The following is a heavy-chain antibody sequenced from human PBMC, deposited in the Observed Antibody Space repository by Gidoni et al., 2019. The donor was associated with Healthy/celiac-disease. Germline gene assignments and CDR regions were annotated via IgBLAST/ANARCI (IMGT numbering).Heavy chain of an antibody. CDR3: AKESGDSSGWGYFDY. Sequence: EVQLLEDGGGLVQPGGSLRLSCAASGFPFSSYARSWVRQAPGKGLEGVSAISGSGGSTYYADSVKGRFTISRDKSKNTLYLQMNSLRAEDTAVYYCAKESGDSSGWGYFDYWGQGTLVTVSS. J-gene: IGHJ4*02. D-gene: IGHD6-19*01. CDR1: GFPFSSYA. V-gene: IGHV3-23*01. CDR2: ISGSGGST.